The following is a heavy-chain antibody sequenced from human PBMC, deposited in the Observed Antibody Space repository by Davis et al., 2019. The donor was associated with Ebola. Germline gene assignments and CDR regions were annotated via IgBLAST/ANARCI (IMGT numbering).Heavy chain of an antibody. Sequence: GESLKISCAASGFTFSSYSMNWVRQAPGKGLEWVSYISSSSSTIQYADSVKSRFTISRDNSKNTLYLQMNSLRPEDTAVYYCARDTDDYSFDYWGQGTLVTVSS. CDR3: ARDTDDYSFDY. J-gene: IGHJ4*02. V-gene: IGHV3-48*04. CDR2: ISSSSSTI. D-gene: IGHD4-11*01. CDR1: GFTFSSYS.